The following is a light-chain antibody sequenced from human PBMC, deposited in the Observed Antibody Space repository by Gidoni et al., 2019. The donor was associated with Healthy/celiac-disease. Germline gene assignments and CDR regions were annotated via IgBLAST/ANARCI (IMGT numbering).Light chain of an antibody. Sequence: LVLTQSPSASASLGASVKLTCTLSSGHSSYAIAWHQQQPEKGPRYLMKLNSDGSHSKGDGIPDLFSGYSSGAERYLTISSLQSEDEADYYCQTWGTGIQVVFGGGTKLT. CDR1: SGHSSYA. V-gene: IGLV4-69*01. J-gene: IGLJ2*01. CDR2: LNSDGSH. CDR3: QTWGTGIQVV.